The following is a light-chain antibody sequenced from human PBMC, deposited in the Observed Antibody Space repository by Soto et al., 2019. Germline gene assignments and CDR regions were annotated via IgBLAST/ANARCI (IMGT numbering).Light chain of an antibody. CDR2: DAS. J-gene: IGKJ1*01. CDR1: ESVVSNY. CDR3: QQYGSIPWK. V-gene: IGKV3-20*01. Sequence: EIVLTQSPCTLSLSPVERATLSFMATESVVSNYLAWYQLKPGQAPRLLIYDASSRATGIPDRFSGSGSGTDFTLTISRLEPEDFAVYYCQQYGSIPWKFGQGTKVDNK.